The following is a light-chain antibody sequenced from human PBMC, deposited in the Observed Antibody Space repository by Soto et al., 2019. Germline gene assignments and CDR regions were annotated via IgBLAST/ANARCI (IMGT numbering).Light chain of an antibody. CDR3: GTWYSSLGVVV. J-gene: IGLJ2*01. V-gene: IGLV1-51*01. CDR1: SSNIGNNY. CDR2: DNE. Sequence: QSVLTQPPSVSAAPGQKVTISCSGSSSNIGNNYVSWYQQLPGAAPKLLIDDNEKRPSGIPDRFSGSKSGTSATLGITGLQTGDEADYFCGTWYSSLGVVVLGGGTKLTVL.